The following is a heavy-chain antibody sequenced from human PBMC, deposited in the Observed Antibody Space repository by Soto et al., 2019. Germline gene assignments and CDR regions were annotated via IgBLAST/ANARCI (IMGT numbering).Heavy chain of an antibody. V-gene: IGHV3-48*01. CDR1: GFIFSDYA. Sequence: GSLRLSCTASGFIFSDYAMNWVRQAPGKGLEWVSYITISSSIIYYADSVKGRFTISRDNAKNSLYLQMNSLRAEDTAVYYCARASGSYDAFDIWGQGTMVTVSS. CDR2: ITISSSII. D-gene: IGHD3-10*01. J-gene: IGHJ3*02. CDR3: ARASGSYDAFDI.